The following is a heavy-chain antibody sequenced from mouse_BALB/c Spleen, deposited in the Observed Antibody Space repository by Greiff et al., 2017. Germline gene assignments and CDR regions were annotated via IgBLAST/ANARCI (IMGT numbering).Heavy chain of an antibody. V-gene: IGHV3-6*02. CDR2: ISYDGSN. J-gene: IGHJ1*01. D-gene: IGHD2-14*01. CDR3: AREGYDWYFDV. CDR1: GYSITSGYY. Sequence: EVKLQESGPGLVKPSQSLSLTCSVTGYSITSGYYWNWIRQFPGNKLEWMGYISYDGSNNYNPSLKNRISITRDTSKNQFFLKLNSVTTEDTATYYCAREGYDWYFDVWGAGTTVTVSS.